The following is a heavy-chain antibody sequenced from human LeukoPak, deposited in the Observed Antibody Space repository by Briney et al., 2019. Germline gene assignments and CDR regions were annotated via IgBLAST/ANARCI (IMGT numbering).Heavy chain of an antibody. V-gene: IGHV4-39*01. CDR3: ARHKLPIEY. J-gene: IGHJ4*02. CDR1: GRSIGSSSYY. CDR2: IYYSGKT. Sequence: SETLSLTCTVSGRSIGSSSYYWGWIPQPPGKGLEWIESIYYSGKTYYNPSHKSRVTISVATSNNHFSLNLTSVTAADTAVYYCARHKLPIEYWGQGTLVTVSS. D-gene: IGHD6-6*01.